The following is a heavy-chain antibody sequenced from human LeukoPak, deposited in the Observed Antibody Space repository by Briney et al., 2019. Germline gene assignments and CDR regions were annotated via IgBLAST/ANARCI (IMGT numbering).Heavy chain of an antibody. D-gene: IGHD6-19*01. V-gene: IGHV1-3*01. CDR1: GYTFTSYA. Sequence: ASVKVSCKASGYTFTSYAMHWVRQAPGQRLEWMGWINAGNGNTKYSQKFQGRVTITRDTSAGTAYMELSSLRSEDTAVYYCAREAVAGTRGAWFDPWGQGTLVTVSS. J-gene: IGHJ5*02. CDR2: INAGNGNT. CDR3: AREAVAGTRGAWFDP.